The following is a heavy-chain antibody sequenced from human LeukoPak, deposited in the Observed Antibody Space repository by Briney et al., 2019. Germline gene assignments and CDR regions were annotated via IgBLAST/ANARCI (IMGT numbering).Heavy chain of an antibody. CDR3: ARDQVVVVPAARTYYYYGMDV. CDR1: GYTFTSYG. V-gene: IGHV1-18*01. J-gene: IGHJ6*02. D-gene: IGHD2-2*01. CDR2: ISAYNGNT. Sequence: ASVKVSCKASGYTFTSYGISWVRQAPGQGLEWMGWISAYNGNTNYAQKLQGRVTMTTDTSTSTACMELRSLRSDDTAVYYCARDQVVVVPAARTYYYYGMDVWGQGTTVTVSS.